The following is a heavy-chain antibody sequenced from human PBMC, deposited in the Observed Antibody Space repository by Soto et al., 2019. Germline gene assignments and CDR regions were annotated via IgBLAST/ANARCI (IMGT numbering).Heavy chain of an antibody. CDR1: GGSVSSESYN. CDR3: ARFYGNAFDI. Sequence: QLQLQESGPGLVEPSETLSLTCTVSGGSVSSESYNWDWIRQPPGKGLEWIGTIYYSGSTDYNPSLKSRVTISEDTSNTQFSLKVTSVTAADTAVYHCARFYGNAFDIWGRGATVTVS. CDR2: IYYSGST. J-gene: IGHJ3*02. V-gene: IGHV4-39*01. D-gene: IGHD4-17*01.